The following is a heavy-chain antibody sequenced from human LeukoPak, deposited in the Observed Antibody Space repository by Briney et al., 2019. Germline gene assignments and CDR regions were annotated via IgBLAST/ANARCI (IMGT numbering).Heavy chain of an antibody. CDR2: INRSGTT. V-gene: IGHV4-34*01. Sequence: SETLSLTCAVYGGIFNGYYWSWIRQPPGKGLEWIGEINRSGTTNYNPTLKSRVTISVDTSKSQVSLKLTSVTAADTAVFYCARGRFGNPLQLQPRRPFEMWGQGTVVTISS. CDR3: ARGRFGNPLQLQPRRPFEM. J-gene: IGHJ3*02. CDR1: GGIFNGYY. D-gene: IGHD1-1*01.